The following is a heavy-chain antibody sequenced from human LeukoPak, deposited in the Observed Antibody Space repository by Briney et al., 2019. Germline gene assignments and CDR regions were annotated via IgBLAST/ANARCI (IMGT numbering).Heavy chain of an antibody. CDR1: GGSISRGDYC. CDR3: ARSRYDYVWGSYRYYFDY. Sequence: SGTLSPTCTVSGGSISRGDYCWGWIRHPPGKGLEWVGYTYDSGSTYYNPSLKRRVTISTDTSKNQFSLKLSSVTAADTAVYYCARSRYDYVWGSYRYYFDYWGQGTLVTVSS. D-gene: IGHD3-16*02. J-gene: IGHJ4*02. CDR2: TYDSGST. V-gene: IGHV4-30-4*01.